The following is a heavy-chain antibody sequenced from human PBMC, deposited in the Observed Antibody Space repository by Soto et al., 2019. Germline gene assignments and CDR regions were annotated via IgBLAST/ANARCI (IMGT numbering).Heavy chain of an antibody. V-gene: IGHV1-46*01. J-gene: IGHJ4*02. D-gene: IGHD3-10*01. CDR3: VRGEYYSSGSYSNLDY. CDR2: IYPGGVNI. Sequence: GASVKASCKAIGYSFTSHYMHWVRQAPGQGLEWMGTIYPGGVNIGYAQKFKGRVTMTKDTSTSTVYMELNSLRSDDTAVYYCVRGEYYSSGSYSNLDYWGQGTPVTVS. CDR1: GYSFTSHY.